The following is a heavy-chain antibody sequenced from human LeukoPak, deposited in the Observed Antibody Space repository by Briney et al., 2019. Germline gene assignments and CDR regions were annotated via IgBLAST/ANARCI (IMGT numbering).Heavy chain of an antibody. CDR1: GGSISRSDYY. J-gene: IGHJ3*02. Sequence: PSQTLSLTCSVSGGSISRSDYYWSWIRQPPGKGLEWIGEINHSGSINYNPSLKSRVTISVDTSKNQFSLKLSSVTAADTAVYYCARGYVDYVWGSYIRRRAFDIWGQGTMVTVSS. D-gene: IGHD3-16*01. CDR2: INHSGSI. CDR3: ARGYVDYVWGSYIRRRAFDI. V-gene: IGHV4-30-4*01.